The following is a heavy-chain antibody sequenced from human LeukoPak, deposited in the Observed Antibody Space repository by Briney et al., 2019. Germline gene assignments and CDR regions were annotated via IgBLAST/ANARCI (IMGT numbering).Heavy chain of an antibody. Sequence: SETLSLTCTVSGGSISSYYWSWIRQPAGKGLEWIGRIYTSGSTNYNPSLKSRVTMSVDTSKNQFSLKLSSVTAADTAVYYCAKDRDSGYVLTLDYWGQGTLVTVSS. CDR2: IYTSGST. V-gene: IGHV4-4*07. CDR3: AKDRDSGYVLTLDY. J-gene: IGHJ4*02. CDR1: GGSISSYY. D-gene: IGHD5-12*01.